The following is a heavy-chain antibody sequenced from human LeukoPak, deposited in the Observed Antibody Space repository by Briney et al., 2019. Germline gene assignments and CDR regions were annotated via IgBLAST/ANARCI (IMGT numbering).Heavy chain of an antibody. CDR3: ARGRGYSSGWGHYYYSIDV. Sequence: SETLSLTCAVYGGSFSGYYWTWIRQPPGKGLAWIGEVTDRGNRSYNPSLRSRVTISVDTAKNQFSLKLSSVTAADTSVFYCARGRGYSSGWGHYYYSIDVWGHGTTVTVSS. J-gene: IGHJ6*03. CDR1: GGSFSGYY. V-gene: IGHV4-34*01. D-gene: IGHD6-19*01. CDR2: VTDRGNR.